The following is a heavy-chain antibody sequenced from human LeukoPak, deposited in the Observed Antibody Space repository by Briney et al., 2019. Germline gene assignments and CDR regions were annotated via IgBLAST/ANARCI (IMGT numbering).Heavy chain of an antibody. J-gene: IGHJ4*02. Sequence: SETLSLTCTVSGGSISSYYWSWIRQPPGKGLEWIGYIYYSGSTNYNPSLKSRVTISVDTSKNQFSLKLSSVTAADTAVYYCARDSGSFYYFDYWGQGTLVTVSS. CDR3: ARDSGSFYYFDY. CDR1: GGSISSYY. V-gene: IGHV4-59*01. D-gene: IGHD1-26*01. CDR2: IYYSGST.